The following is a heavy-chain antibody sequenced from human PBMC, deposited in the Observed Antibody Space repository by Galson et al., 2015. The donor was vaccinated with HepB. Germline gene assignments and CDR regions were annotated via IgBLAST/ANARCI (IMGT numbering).Heavy chain of an antibody. D-gene: IGHD6-6*01. CDR2: ISVSGDFT. V-gene: IGHV3-23*01. J-gene: IGHJ6*02. Sequence: SLRLSCAASGFPFSRYAMAWVRQAPGQGLEWVSGISVSGDFTYYGDSVKDRFTISRDNSKNTVFLQMSSLRAEDTAIYYCAKGAYMSSYSLYGMDAWGQGTTVIVSS. CDR1: GFPFSRYA. CDR3: AKGAYMSSYSLYGMDA.